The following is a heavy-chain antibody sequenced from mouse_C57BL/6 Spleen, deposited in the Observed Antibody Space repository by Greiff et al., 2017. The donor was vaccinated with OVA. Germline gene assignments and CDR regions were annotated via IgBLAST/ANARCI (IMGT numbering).Heavy chain of an antibody. CDR2: ISSGSSTI. CDR3: ASDDYAMDY. CDR1: GFTFSDYG. Sequence: EVKLQESGGGLVKPGGSLKLSCAASGFTFSDYGMHWVRQAPEKGLEWVAYISSGSSTIYYADTVKGRFTIARDNAKNTLFLQMTSLRSEDTAMYYCASDDYAMDYWGQGTSVTVSS. V-gene: IGHV5-17*01. J-gene: IGHJ4*01.